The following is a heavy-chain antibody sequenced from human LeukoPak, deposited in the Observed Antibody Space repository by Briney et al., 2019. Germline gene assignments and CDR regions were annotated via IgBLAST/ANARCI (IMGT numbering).Heavy chain of an antibody. CDR3: ARDKRYYDSSGYYGHDAFDI. CDR2: IYYSGST. D-gene: IGHD3-22*01. J-gene: IGHJ3*02. CDR1: GGSISSYY. Sequence: PSETLSLTCTVSGGSISSYYWSWIRQPPGKGLEWIGYIYYSGSTYYNPSLKSRVTISVDTSKNQFSLKLSSVTAADTAVYYCARDKRYYDSSGYYGHDAFDIWGQGTMVTVSS. V-gene: IGHV4-59*12.